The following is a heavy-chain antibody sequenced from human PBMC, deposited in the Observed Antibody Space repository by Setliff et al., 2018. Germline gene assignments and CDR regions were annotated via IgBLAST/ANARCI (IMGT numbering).Heavy chain of an antibody. J-gene: IGHJ3*02. CDR3: AKSVTMIVPGAFDI. Sequence: PGGSLRLSCAASGFTFSSFGMYWVRQASGKGLEWVAYVRFDGSHTYYGDSVKGRFTISRDLSTNTLYLQMNSLRPEDAAVYYCAKSVTMIVPGAFDIRGQGTKVTVSS. V-gene: IGHV3-30*02. CDR2: VRFDGSHT. D-gene: IGHD3-22*01. CDR1: GFTFSSFG.